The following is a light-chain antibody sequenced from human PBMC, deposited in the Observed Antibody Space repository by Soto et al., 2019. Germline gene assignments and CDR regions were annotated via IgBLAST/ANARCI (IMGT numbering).Light chain of an antibody. V-gene: IGKV3-20*01. CDR1: RSVSSSF. CDR2: GAA. Sequence: ELVLTQSPDTLSLSPGERATLSCRASRSVSSSFLAWYQQKPGQAPRLLIYGAASRATGIPDRFGGSGSRTDFTLSISRLEPEDFAVYYCQHYGDSRTFGQGTKVDIK. CDR3: QHYGDSRT. J-gene: IGKJ1*01.